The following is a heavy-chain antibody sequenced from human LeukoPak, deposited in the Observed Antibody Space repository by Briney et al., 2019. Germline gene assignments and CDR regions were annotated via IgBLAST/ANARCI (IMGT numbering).Heavy chain of an antibody. J-gene: IGHJ6*03. D-gene: IGHD6-13*01. Sequence: GGSLRLSCAASGFTFSSYGMHWVRQAPGKGLEWVSYISSSSSTIYYADSVKGRFTISRDNAKNSLYLQMNSLRAEDTAVYYCVLASSWYRAYYYYYMDVWGKGTTVTVSS. V-gene: IGHV3-48*01. CDR1: GFTFSSYG. CDR2: ISSSSSTI. CDR3: VLASSWYRAYYYYYMDV.